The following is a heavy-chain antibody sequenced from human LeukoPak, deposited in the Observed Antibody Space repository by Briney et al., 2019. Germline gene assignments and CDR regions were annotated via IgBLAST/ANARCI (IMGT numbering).Heavy chain of an antibody. Sequence: PGGSLRLSCAASGFTFDDYAMHWVRQAPGKGLEWVSGISWNSGSIGYADSVKGRFTISRDNAKNSLYLQMNSLRAEDTALYYCAKDSDILTGYSSPGLDYWGQGTLVTVSS. V-gene: IGHV3-9*01. CDR3: AKDSDILTGYSSPGLDY. D-gene: IGHD3-9*01. J-gene: IGHJ4*02. CDR1: GFTFDDYA. CDR2: ISWNSGSI.